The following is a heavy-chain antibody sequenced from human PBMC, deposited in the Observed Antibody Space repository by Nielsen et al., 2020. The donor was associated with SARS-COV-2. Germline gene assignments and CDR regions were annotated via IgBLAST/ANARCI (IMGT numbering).Heavy chain of an antibody. CDR3: ARDQGVVVVAATYYYYYGMDV. V-gene: IGHV4-59*01. D-gene: IGHD2-15*01. J-gene: IGHJ6*02. CDR2: IYCSGST. Sequence: WIRQPPGKGLEWIGYIYCSGSTNYNPSLKSRVTISVDTSKNQFSLKLSSVTAADTAVYYCARDQGVVVVAATYYYYYGMDVWGQGTTVTVSS.